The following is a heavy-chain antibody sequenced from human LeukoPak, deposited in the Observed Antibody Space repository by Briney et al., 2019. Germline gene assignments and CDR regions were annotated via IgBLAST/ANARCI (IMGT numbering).Heavy chain of an antibody. CDR2: IKQDGSEK. CDR3: ASDRDYYDSSGYLFDY. V-gene: IGHV3-7*01. J-gene: IGHJ4*02. CDR1: GFTFSSYW. Sequence: GGSLRLSCAASGFTFSSYWMSWVRQAPGKGLEWVANIKQDGSEKYYVDSVKGRFTISRDNAKNSLYLQMNSLRAEDAAVYYCASDRDYYDSSGYLFDYWGQGTLVTVSS. D-gene: IGHD3-22*01.